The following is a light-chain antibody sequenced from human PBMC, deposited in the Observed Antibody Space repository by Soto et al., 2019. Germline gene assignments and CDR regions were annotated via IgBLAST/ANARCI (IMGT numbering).Light chain of an antibody. Sequence: EIVLTQSPATLSVSPGERATLSCRASQSISSLLAWYQQKPGQAPRLLIYSASTRATGIPARFSGSGSGADFTLTISSLQSEDFAVYYCQQYYDWLITFGQGTRLDIK. CDR3: QQYYDWLIT. CDR2: SAS. J-gene: IGKJ5*01. CDR1: QSISSL. V-gene: IGKV3-15*01.